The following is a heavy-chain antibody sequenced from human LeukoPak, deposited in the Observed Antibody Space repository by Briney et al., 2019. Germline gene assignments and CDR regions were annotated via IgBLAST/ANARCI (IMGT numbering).Heavy chain of an antibody. CDR2: IYYSGST. CDR1: GGSISSYY. CDR3: ARGRNNIVVVPAAISSWFDP. J-gene: IGHJ5*02. V-gene: IGHV4-59*01. D-gene: IGHD2-2*01. Sequence: RASETLSLTCTVSGGSISSYYWSWIRQPPGKGPEWIGYIYYSGSTNYNPSLKSRVTISVDTSKNQFSLKLSSVTAADTAVYYCARGRNNIVVVPAAISSWFDPWGQGTLVTVSS.